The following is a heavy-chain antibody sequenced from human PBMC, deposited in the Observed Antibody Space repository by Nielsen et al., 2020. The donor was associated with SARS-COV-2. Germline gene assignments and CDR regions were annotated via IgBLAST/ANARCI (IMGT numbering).Heavy chain of an antibody. V-gene: IGHV4-59*08. D-gene: IGHD1-1*01. CDR3: ASLRRGRNNWFDVVLDH. Sequence: SETLSLTCAVSGGSITSYYWSWIRQPPGKGPEFIGYIYDNGSTRYGPSLKTRVTISRDTSKNQCSLRLTSVTAADTAVYYCASLRRGRNNWFDVVLDHRGQGILVTVSS. CDR1: GGSITSYY. J-gene: IGHJ4*02. CDR2: IYDNGST.